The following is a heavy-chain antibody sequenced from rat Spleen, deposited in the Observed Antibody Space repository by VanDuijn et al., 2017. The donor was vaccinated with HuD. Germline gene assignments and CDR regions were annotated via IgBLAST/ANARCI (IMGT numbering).Heavy chain of an antibody. CDR1: GYSITNNY. CDR3: SRGLRVYPYVMDA. V-gene: IGHV3-1*01. CDR2: ISYSGST. J-gene: IGHJ4*01. Sequence: EVQLQESGPGLVKPSQSLSLTCSVTGYSITNNYWGWIRKFPGNKMGWIGHISYSGSTSYNPSLKSRISITRDTSKNQFFLQLNSVTTEDTATYYCSRGLRVYPYVMDAWGQGASVTVSS. D-gene: IGHD1-9*01.